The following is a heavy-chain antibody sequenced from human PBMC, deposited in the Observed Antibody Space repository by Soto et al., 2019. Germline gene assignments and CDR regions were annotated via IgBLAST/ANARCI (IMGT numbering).Heavy chain of an antibody. J-gene: IGHJ6*02. D-gene: IGHD2-15*01. CDR1: GYTFSSYG. CDR3: ARGRILYYFMDV. CDR2: INTGNGIT. Sequence: ASVKVSCKASGYTFSSYGMHWLRQAPGQRLEWMGWINTGNGITKYSQNFQGRVSITRDTPATTVYMELSSLRSEDTAVYYCARGRILYYFMDVWGQGTMLTVS. V-gene: IGHV1-3*04.